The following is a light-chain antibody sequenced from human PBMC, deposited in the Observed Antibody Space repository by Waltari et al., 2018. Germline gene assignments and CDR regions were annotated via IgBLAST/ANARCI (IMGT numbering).Light chain of an antibody. J-gene: IGLJ2*01. V-gene: IGLV4-69*01. CDR1: RDHTYYA. Sequence: QPALTQSPSASASLGASVKLTCTLSRDHTYYAIAWHHQQPQKGPRFVMKIDRDGAHTRGDGSPALFSGSASGADRFLTISRLQLEDEGDYYCQTWGTGIVFGGGTKLTVL. CDR2: IDRDGAH. CDR3: QTWGTGIV.